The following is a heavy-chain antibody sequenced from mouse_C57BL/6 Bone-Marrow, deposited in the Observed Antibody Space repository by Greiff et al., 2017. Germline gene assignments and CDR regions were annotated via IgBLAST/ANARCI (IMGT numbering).Heavy chain of an antibody. CDR2: INPSTGGT. J-gene: IGHJ3*01. V-gene: IGHV1-42*01. D-gene: IGHD1-1*01. Sequence: VQLQQSGPELVKPGASVKISCKASGYSFTGYYMNWVKQSPEKSLEWIGEINPSTGGTTYNQKFKAKATLTVDKSSSTAYMQLKSLTSEDSAVYYCARHYYGRAWVAYWGQGTLVTVSA. CDR3: ARHYYGRAWVAY. CDR1: GYSFTGYY.